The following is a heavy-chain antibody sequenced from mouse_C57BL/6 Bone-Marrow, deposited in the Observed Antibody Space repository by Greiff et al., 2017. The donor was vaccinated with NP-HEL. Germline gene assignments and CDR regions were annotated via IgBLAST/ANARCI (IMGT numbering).Heavy chain of an antibody. CDR1: GYAFPNYL. V-gene: IGHV1-54*01. Sequence: QVQLKESGAELVRPGTSVKVSCKASGYAFPNYLIEWVKQRPGQGLEWIGVINPGSGGTNYNEKFKGKATLTADKSSSTAYMQLSSLTSEDSAVYFCARSGGQLGDYAMDYWGQGTSVTVSS. J-gene: IGHJ4*01. D-gene: IGHD3-2*01. CDR3: ARSGGQLGDYAMDY. CDR2: INPGSGGT.